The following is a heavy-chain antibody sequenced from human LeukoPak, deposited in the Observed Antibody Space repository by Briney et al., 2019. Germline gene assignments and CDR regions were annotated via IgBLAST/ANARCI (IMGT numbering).Heavy chain of an antibody. CDR1: GYTFTSYA. V-gene: IGHV7-4-1*02. J-gene: IGHJ5*02. CDR3: ARGVATVATISPAFTNWFDP. Sequence: GASVKVSCKASGYTFTSYAMNWVRQAPGQGLEWMGWINTNTGSPTYAQGFTGRFVFSLDTSVSTAYLQISSLKAEDTAVYYCARGVATVATISPAFTNWFDPWGQGTLVTVSS. D-gene: IGHD5-12*01. CDR2: INTNTGSP.